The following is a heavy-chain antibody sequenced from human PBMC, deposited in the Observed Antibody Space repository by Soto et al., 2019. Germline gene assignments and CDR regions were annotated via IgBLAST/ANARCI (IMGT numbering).Heavy chain of an antibody. V-gene: IGHV4-38-2*01. CDR3: TRGDDFWSGYYFDF. D-gene: IGHD3-3*01. Sequence: ETLSLTCAVSGYSISSGYYWGWIRQSPGKGLEWIGSIHHIGSTYYNPSLRSRVTISVDTSKNQFFLSLTSVTAADTAVYYCTRGDDFWSGYYFDFWGQGTLVTVSS. CDR2: IHHIGST. CDR1: GYSISSGYY. J-gene: IGHJ4*02.